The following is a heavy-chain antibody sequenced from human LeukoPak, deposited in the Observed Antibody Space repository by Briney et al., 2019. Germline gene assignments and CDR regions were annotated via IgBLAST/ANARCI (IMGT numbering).Heavy chain of an antibody. CDR1: GGSISISYW. CDR2: IYHSGST. Sequence: SETLSLTCAVSGGSISISYWWHWVRQPPGKGLEWIGEIYHSGSTNYNPSLKSRVTVSVDKSKNQLSLKLTSVTAADTAMYYCARRPYNWNLDWGQGTLVTVSS. D-gene: IGHD1-7*01. CDR3: ARRPYNWNLD. V-gene: IGHV4-4*02. J-gene: IGHJ4*02.